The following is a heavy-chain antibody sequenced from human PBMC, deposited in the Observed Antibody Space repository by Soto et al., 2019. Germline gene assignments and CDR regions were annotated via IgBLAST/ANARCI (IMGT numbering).Heavy chain of an antibody. Sequence: QVQLVQSGAEVKKPGASVKVSCKASGYTFSSDGISWVRQAPGQGLEWMGWISANNGNTNYAQKVQGRVTMTTDTSTSTAYMELRSLRSDDTARYYWARRVPGAPFDYWGQGTPVTVSS. V-gene: IGHV1-18*01. CDR1: GYTFSSDG. D-gene: IGHD1-26*01. J-gene: IGHJ4*02. CDR2: ISANNGNT. CDR3: ARRVPGAPFDY.